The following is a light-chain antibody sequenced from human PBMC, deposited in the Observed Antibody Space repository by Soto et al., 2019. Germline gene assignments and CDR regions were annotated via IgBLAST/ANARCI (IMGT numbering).Light chain of an antibody. CDR3: QQRHMWPIT. Sequence: EVVLTQSPVTLSLSPGERATLSCRASQSFRGLLAWYQQKPGQAPRPLIYDAYNRPTGIPPRFSGSGSGTDFTLTISSLEPEDSAVSYCQQRHMWPITFGQGTRLEIK. CDR2: DAY. V-gene: IGKV3-11*01. CDR1: QSFRGL. J-gene: IGKJ5*01.